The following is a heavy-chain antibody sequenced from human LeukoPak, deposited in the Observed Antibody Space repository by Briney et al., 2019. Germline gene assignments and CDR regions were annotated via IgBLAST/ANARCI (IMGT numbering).Heavy chain of an antibody. CDR1: GFTFSSYW. Sequence: PGGSLRLSCAASGFTFSSYWMSWVRQAPGKGLEWVANIKKDGSEKYYVDSAKGRFTVSRDNAENSLYLQMNSLRAEDTAIYYCARDLGSYSSGWYMGFDYWGQGTLVTVSS. D-gene: IGHD6-19*01. J-gene: IGHJ4*02. CDR3: ARDLGSYSSGWYMGFDY. V-gene: IGHV3-7*01. CDR2: IKKDGSEK.